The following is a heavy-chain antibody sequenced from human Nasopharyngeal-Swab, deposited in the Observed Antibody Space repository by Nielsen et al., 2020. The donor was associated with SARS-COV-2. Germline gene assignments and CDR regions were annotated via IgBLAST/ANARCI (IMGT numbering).Heavy chain of an antibody. Sequence: ESLKISCTVSGGSISHYYWSWIRQPPEKGLEWIGYIYYTGSTNYNPSLKSRVTISVDTSKNQFSLNLSSVTAADTAVYYCASGVRYGYNYYWGQGTLVTVSS. CDR2: IYYTGST. V-gene: IGHV4-59*08. CDR1: GGSISHYY. CDR3: ASGVRYGYNYY. D-gene: IGHD5-24*01. J-gene: IGHJ4*02.